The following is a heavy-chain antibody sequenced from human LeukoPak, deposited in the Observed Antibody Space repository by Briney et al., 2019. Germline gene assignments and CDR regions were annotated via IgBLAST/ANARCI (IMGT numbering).Heavy chain of an antibody. CDR2: TYYRSKWYN. CDR3: ARGSYGSVWF. J-gene: IGHJ4*02. D-gene: IGHD6-19*01. Sequence: SQTLSLTCAISGDSVSSNNAAWHWIRQSPSRGLEWLGRTYYRSKWYNDYAVSVKSRISINPDTSENRFSLQLNSVTPEDTAVYYCARGSYGSVWFWGQGTLVTVPS. V-gene: IGHV6-1*01. CDR1: GDSVSSNNAA.